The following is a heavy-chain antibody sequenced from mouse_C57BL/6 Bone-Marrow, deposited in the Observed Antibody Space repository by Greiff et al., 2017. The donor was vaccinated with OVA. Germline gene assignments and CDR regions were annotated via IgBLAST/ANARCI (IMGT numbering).Heavy chain of an antibody. D-gene: IGHD2-3*01. Sequence: ESGPGLVKPSQSLSLTCSVTGYSITSGYYWNWIRQFPGNKLEWMGYISYDGSNNYNPSLKNRISITRDTSKNQFFLKLNSVTTEDTATYYSAREKDGYYPWFAYRGEGTLVTVSA. CDR1: GYSITSGYY. V-gene: IGHV3-6*01. CDR3: AREKDGYYPWFAY. J-gene: IGHJ3*01. CDR2: ISYDGSN.